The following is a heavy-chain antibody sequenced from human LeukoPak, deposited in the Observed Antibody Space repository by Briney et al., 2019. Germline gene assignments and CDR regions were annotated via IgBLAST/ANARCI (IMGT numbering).Heavy chain of an antibody. D-gene: IGHD3-22*01. CDR2: ISSSSSTI. J-gene: IGHJ3*02. V-gene: IGHV3-48*01. CDR3: ASIDSSGYYFSAFDI. Sequence: GGSLRLSCAASGFTFSSYSMNWVRQAPGKGLEWVSYISSSSSTIYYADSVKGRFTISRDNAKNSLYLQMNSLRAEDTAVYYCASIDSSGYYFSAFDIWGQGTMVTVSS. CDR1: GFTFSSYS.